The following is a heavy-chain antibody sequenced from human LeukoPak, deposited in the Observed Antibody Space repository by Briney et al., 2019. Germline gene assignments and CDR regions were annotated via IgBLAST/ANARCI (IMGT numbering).Heavy chain of an antibody. J-gene: IGHJ4*02. CDR1: GFSFSNYA. D-gene: IGHD6-19*01. CDR2: ISGSGDST. V-gene: IGHV3-23*01. CDR3: AKRSGYTTGWFFDF. Sequence: GGSLRLSCAAAGFSFSNYAMSWVRQAPGKGLEWVSSISGSGDSTYYAESVKGRFTISRDNSKNTLFLQMNSLRAEDTAVFDCAKRSGYTTGWFFDFWGQGTLVTVSS.